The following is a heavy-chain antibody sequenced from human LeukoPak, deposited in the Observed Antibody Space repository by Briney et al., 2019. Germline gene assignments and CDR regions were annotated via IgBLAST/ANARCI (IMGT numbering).Heavy chain of an antibody. Sequence: PSETLSLTCTVSGGSINSGSYYWNWIRQSAGKGLEWIGHIYTTGTTNCNPSLKSRATMSLDSSMNQFSLKLSSLTAADTAVYYCARRFYYGPGTFALDPWGQGTLVTVSS. CDR2: IYTTGTT. CDR1: GGSINSGSYY. J-gene: IGHJ5*02. V-gene: IGHV4-61*09. CDR3: ARRFYYGPGTFALDP. D-gene: IGHD3-10*01.